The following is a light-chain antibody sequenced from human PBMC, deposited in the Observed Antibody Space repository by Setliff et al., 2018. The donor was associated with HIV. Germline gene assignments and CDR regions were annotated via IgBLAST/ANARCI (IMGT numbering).Light chain of an antibody. CDR3: SSYVDGHVI. Sequence: QSALIQPASVSGSPGQSVTVSCTGTSSDVGSYDFVSWYQQLPGKAPKLLIYDVSDRPSGVSHRFSGSKSGNTASLTISGLQSEDEADHSCSSYVDGHVIFGGGTKVTVL. J-gene: IGLJ2*01. V-gene: IGLV2-14*03. CDR1: SSDVGSYDF. CDR2: DVS.